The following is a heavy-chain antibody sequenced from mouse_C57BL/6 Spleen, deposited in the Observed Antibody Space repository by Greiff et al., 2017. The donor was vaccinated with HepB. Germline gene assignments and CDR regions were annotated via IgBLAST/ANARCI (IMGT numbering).Heavy chain of an antibody. J-gene: IGHJ2*01. Sequence: VQLKQSGPGLVKPSQSLSLTCSVTGYSITSGYYWNWIRQFPGNKLEWMGYISYDGSNNYNPSLKNRISITRDTSKNQFFLKLNSVTTEDTATYYCARGDYDYDCFDYWGQGTTLTVSS. CDR1: GYSITSGYY. V-gene: IGHV3-6*01. D-gene: IGHD2-4*01. CDR2: ISYDGSN. CDR3: ARGDYDYDCFDY.